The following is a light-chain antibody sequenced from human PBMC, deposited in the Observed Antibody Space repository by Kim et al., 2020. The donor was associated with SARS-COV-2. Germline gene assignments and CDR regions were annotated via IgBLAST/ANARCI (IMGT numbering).Light chain of an antibody. J-gene: IGLJ7*01. Sequence: RLPLSCSGTSSSTGRNAVNWSQPVPGTAPKSLIYVHFQRPSGVADRLSGYRSGTSASLAISGLQSEDEADYFCAAWDDNVNGPVFGGGTQLTVL. CDR3: AAWDDNVNGPV. V-gene: IGLV1-44*01. CDR1: SSSTGRNA. CDR2: VHF.